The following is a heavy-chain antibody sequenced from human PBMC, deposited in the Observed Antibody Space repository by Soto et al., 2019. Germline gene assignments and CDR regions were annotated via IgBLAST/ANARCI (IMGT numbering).Heavy chain of an antibody. CDR2: IQSKTDGGTT. J-gene: IGHJ4*02. V-gene: IGHV3-15*01. CDR3: TTGGIVGARFYDPILNQGY. D-gene: IGHD1-26*01. CDR1: GFTFSNAW. Sequence: EVQLVESGGGLAKPGGSLRLSCIASGFTFSNAWLSWVRQAPGNGLEWVGRIQSKTDGGTTDYAAPVKGRFTISRDDSKNMLYLQMNSLKSEDTAVYYCTTGGIVGARFYDPILNQGYWGQGTLVTVSS.